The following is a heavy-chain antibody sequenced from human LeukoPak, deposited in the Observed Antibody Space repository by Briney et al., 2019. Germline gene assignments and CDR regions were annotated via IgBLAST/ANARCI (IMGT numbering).Heavy chain of an antibody. J-gene: IGHJ4*02. D-gene: IGHD3-3*01. Sequence: GGSLRLSCAASGFTFSNYAMSWVRQAPGKGLEWVSAISGSGGSTYYADSVKGRFTISRDNSKNTLYLQMNSLRAEDTAVYYCANHGGYDFWSGLYYFDYWGQGTLVTVSS. CDR2: ISGSGGST. CDR3: ANHGGYDFWSGLYYFDY. CDR1: GFTFSNYA. V-gene: IGHV3-23*01.